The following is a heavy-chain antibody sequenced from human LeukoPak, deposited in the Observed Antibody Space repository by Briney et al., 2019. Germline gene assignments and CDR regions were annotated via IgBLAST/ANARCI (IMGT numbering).Heavy chain of an antibody. D-gene: IGHD6-19*01. CDR2: IIPIFGTA. V-gene: IGHV1-69*05. CDR3: AGGLADYYMDV. CDR1: GGTFSSYA. Sequence: ASVKVSCKASGGTFSSYAISWVRQAPGQGLEWMGGIIPIFGTANYAQKFQGRVTITTDESTSTAYMELSSLRSEDTALYDGAGGLADYYMDVWGKGTTFTVSS. J-gene: IGHJ6*03.